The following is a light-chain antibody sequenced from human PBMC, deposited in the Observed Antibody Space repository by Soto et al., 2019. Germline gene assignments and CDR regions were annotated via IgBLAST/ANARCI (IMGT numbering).Light chain of an antibody. V-gene: IGKV1-27*01. CDR2: AAS. Sequence: DIQMTQSPSSLSASVGDRVTITCRASQDIRNYLAWYQQKPGKLPELLIYAASTFHSGVPSRLSGSGYGTYFTLTITTLQHEDVATYYCQEYDVVPLPFGGGTKVDIK. J-gene: IGKJ4*01. CDR3: QEYDVVPLP. CDR1: QDIRNY.